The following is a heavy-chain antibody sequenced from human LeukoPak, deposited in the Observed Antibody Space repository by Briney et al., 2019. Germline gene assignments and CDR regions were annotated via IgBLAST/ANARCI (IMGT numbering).Heavy chain of an antibody. CDR2: IYYSGST. D-gene: IGHD1-1*01. V-gene: IGHV4-30-4*01. CDR1: GGSISSGDYY. Sequence: SETLSLTCTVSGGSISSGDYYWSWIRQPPGKGLEWIGYIYYSGSTYYNPSLKSRVIISVDTSKNQFSLKLSSVTAADTAVYYCARDKRNWNNWFDPWGQGTLVTVSS. CDR3: ARDKRNWNNWFDP. J-gene: IGHJ5*02.